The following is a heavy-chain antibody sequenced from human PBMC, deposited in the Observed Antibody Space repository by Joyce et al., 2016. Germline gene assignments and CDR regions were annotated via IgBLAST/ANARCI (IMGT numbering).Heavy chain of an antibody. CDR2: INTDGSST. J-gene: IGHJ5*02. D-gene: IGHD6-6*01. Sequence: EVQLVESGGGLVQPGGSLRLSCAASGFSFSGYWIHWVRQAPGEGLVGVSRINTDGSSTRFADSVKGRFTISRDNAKNTLYLQMNSLRAEDTAVYYCVRGISARPGGPNWFDPWGQGTLVTVSS. CDR3: VRGISARPGGPNWFDP. V-gene: IGHV3-74*01. CDR1: GFSFSGYW.